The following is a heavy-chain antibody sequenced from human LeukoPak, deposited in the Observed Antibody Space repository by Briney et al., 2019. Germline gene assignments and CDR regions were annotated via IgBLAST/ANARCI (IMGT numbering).Heavy chain of an antibody. J-gene: IGHJ4*02. CDR1: GFKFSSYA. V-gene: IGHV3-23*01. CDR2: INGSGGRT. Sequence: PGGSLRLSYAASGFKFSSYAMSWVRQAPGKGLEWVSGINGSGGRTHYADSVKGRFTISRDNPKNTLYLQMNSLRAVDTAVYYCAKEEDYWGQGTLVTVSS. CDR3: AKEEDY.